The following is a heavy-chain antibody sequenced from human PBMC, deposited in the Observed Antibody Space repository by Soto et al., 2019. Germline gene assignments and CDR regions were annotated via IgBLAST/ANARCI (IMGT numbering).Heavy chain of an antibody. Sequence: SETLSLTCAVYGGSFSGYYWSWIRQPPGKGLEWIGEINHSGSTNYNPSLKSRVTISVDTSKNQFSLKLSSVTAADTAVYYCARGDIVVVPAALPYYYYYGMDVWGQGTTVTVLL. CDR1: GGSFSGYY. CDR2: INHSGST. CDR3: ARGDIVVVPAALPYYYYYGMDV. J-gene: IGHJ6*02. V-gene: IGHV4-34*01. D-gene: IGHD2-2*01.